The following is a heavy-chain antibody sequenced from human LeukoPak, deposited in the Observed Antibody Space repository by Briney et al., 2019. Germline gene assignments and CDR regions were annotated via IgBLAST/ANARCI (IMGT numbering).Heavy chain of an antibody. J-gene: IGHJ4*02. Sequence: GGSLRLSCAASGFTVSSNYMSWVRQAPGKGLEWVSVIYSGGSTYYADSVKGRFTISRDNSKNTLYLQMNSLRAEVTAVYYCARVGDCSGGSCYSDFYYFDYWGQGTLVTVSS. D-gene: IGHD2-15*01. V-gene: IGHV3-66*02. CDR1: GFTVSSNY. CDR3: ARVGDCSGGSCYSDFYYFDY. CDR2: IYSGGST.